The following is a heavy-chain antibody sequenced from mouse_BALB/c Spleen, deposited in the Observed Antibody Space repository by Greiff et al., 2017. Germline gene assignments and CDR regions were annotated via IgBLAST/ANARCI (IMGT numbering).Heavy chain of an antibody. CDR2: ISTYYGDA. Sequence: VQLQQSGAELVRPGVSVKISCKGSGYTFTDYAMHWVKQSHAKSLEWIGVISTYYGDASYNQKFKGKATMTVDKSSSTAYMELARLTSEDSAIYYCARGSSPYWYFDVWGAGTTVTVSS. CDR3: ARGSSPYWYFDV. V-gene: IGHV1S137*01. CDR1: GYTFTDYA. J-gene: IGHJ1*01.